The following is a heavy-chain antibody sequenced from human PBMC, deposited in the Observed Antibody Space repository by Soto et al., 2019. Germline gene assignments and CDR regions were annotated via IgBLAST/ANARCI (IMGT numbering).Heavy chain of an antibody. J-gene: IGHJ6*02. D-gene: IGHD2-2*01. Sequence: GASVKVSCKASGYTFTGYYMHWVRQAPGQGLEWMGWINPNSGGTNYAQKFQGWVTMTRDTSISTAYMELSRLRSDDTAVYYCARYGCSTSCYYGMDVWGQGTTVTVSS. CDR3: ARYGCSTSCYYGMDV. CDR2: INPNSGGT. CDR1: GYTFTGYY. V-gene: IGHV1-2*04.